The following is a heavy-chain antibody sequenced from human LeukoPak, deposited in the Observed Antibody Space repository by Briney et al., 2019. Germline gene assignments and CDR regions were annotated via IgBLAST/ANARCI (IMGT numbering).Heavy chain of an antibody. CDR1: VGSISSYY. D-gene: IGHD5-24*01. V-gene: IGHV4-59*01. J-gene: IGHJ4*02. Sequence: PSVTLSLTCTVSVGSISSYYWSWIRQPPGKGLEWIGYIYYSGSTNYNPSLKSRVTISVDTSKNLFSLKLSSVTAADTAVYYCARDVDGYNALDYWGQGTLVTVPS. CDR2: IYYSGST. CDR3: ARDVDGYNALDY.